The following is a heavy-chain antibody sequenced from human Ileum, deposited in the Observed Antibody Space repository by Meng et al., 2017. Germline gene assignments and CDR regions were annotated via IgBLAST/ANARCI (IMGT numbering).Heavy chain of an antibody. CDR3: ASARHYYGFLPLRQMDDAFNI. D-gene: IGHD3-10*01. J-gene: IGHJ3*02. CDR2: IYYSGTT. CDR1: GGSISSSSYS. Sequence: GSLRLSCTVSGGSISSSSYSWGWIRQPPGKGLEWIGSIYYSGTTYYHPSLKSRVTTSVDTSKNQFSLKLSSVTAADTAVYYCASARHYYGFLPLRQMDDAFNIWGQGTMVTVSS. V-gene: IGHV4-39*07.